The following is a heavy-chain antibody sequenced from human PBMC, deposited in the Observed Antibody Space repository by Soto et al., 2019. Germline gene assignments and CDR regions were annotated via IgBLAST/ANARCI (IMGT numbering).Heavy chain of an antibody. CDR2: ISAYNGNT. V-gene: IGHV1-18*04. D-gene: IGHD3-3*01. CDR3: AREAHYDFWSGYYHWFDP. J-gene: IGHJ5*02. CDR1: GYTFTSYG. Sequence: GASVKVSCKASGYTFTSYGISWVRQAPGQGREWMGWISAYNGNTNYAQKLQGRVTMTTDTSTSTAYMELRSLRSDDTAVYYCAREAHYDFWSGYYHWFDPWGQGXLVTVYS.